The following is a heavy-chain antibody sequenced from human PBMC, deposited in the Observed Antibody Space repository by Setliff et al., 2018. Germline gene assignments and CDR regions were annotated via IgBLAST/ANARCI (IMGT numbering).Heavy chain of an antibody. CDR1: GFSFTSFG. J-gene: IGHJ4*02. V-gene: IGHV1-18*01. CDR3: ARGPPDFVVVPAAAKFDY. CDR2: ISGYTGET. Sequence: ASVKVSCKTSGFSFTSFGFSWVRQAPGQGLEWMGSISGYTGETNYAQKFQARVTMTADTSTKTVYMELRSLRSDDTAVYYCARGPPDFVVVPAAAKFDYWGQGTLVTVSS. D-gene: IGHD2-2*01.